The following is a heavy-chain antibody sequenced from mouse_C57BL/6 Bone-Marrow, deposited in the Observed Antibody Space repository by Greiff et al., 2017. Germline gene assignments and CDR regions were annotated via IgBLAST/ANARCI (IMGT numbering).Heavy chain of an antibody. CDR1: GYAFSSSW. V-gene: IGHV1-82*01. CDR3: AINWAWFAY. Sequence: QVQLKESGPELVKPGASVKISCKASGYAFSSSWMNWVKQRPGKGLEWIGRIYPGDGDTNYNGKFKGKATLTADKSSSTAYMQLSSLTSEDSAVYFCAINWAWFAYWGQGTLVTVSA. D-gene: IGHD4-1*02. J-gene: IGHJ3*01. CDR2: IYPGDGDT.